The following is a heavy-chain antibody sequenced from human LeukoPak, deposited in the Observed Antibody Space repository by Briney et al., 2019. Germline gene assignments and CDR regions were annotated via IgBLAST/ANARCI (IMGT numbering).Heavy chain of an antibody. CDR3: ARDKYGDYAFDF. J-gene: IGHJ4*02. CDR2: ISSSSSFI. CDR1: GFTFTNYN. D-gene: IGHD4-17*01. Sequence: PGGSLRLSCAASGFTFTNYNMNWARQAPGKGLEWVSSISSSSSFIYYADSVKGRFTISRDNAKISLFLQMNDLRAEDTAVYYCARDKYGDYAFDFWGQGTLVTVSS. V-gene: IGHV3-21*01.